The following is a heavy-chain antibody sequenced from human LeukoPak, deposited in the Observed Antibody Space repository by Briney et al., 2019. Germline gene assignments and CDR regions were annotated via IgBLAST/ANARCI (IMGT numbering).Heavy chain of an antibody. V-gene: IGHV1-2*02. Sequence: ASVKVSCKASGYTFTGYYMHWVRQAPGQGLEWMGWINPNNGGTNYAQKFQGRVTMTRDTSISTAYMELSRLRSDDTAVYYCARGVPAAKDWFDPWGQGTLVTVSS. CDR1: GYTFTGYY. J-gene: IGHJ5*02. D-gene: IGHD2-2*01. CDR3: ARGVPAAKDWFDP. CDR2: INPNNGGT.